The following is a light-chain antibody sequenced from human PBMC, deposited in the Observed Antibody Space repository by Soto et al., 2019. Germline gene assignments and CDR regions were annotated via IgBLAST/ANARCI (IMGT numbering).Light chain of an antibody. V-gene: IGKV1-5*01. CDR2: DAS. CDR1: QSISSW. J-gene: IGKJ5*01. CDR3: QQYNSYL. Sequence: DIQMTQSPSTLSASVGDRVTNTCRASQSISSWLAWYQQKPGKAPKLLIYDASSLESGVPSRFSGSGSGTEFTLTISSLQPDDFATYYCQQYNSYLFGQGTRLEIK.